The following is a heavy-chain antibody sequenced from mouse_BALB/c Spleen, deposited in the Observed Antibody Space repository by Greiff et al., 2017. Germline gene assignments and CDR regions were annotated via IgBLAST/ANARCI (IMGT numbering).Heavy chain of an antibody. CDR3: ARSGVRRGYAMDY. J-gene: IGHJ4*01. V-gene: IGHV5-17*02. CDR2: ISSGSSTI. D-gene: IGHD2-14*01. Sequence: EVMLVESGGGLVQPGGSRKLSCAASGFTFSSFGMHWVRQAPEKGLEWVAYISSGSSTIYYADTVKGRFTISRDNPKNTLFLQMTSLRSEDTAMYYCARSGVRRGYAMDYWGQGTSVTVSS. CDR1: GFTFSSFG.